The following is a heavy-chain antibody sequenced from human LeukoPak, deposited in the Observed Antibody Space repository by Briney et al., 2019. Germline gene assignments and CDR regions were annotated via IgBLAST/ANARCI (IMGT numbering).Heavy chain of an antibody. V-gene: IGHV5-51*01. D-gene: IGHD2-21*01. Sequence: GESLKISCKGSGYSFTSYWIGWVRQTPGKGLEWMGIIYPGDSDTRYSPSFQGQVTISADKSINTAYLQWSSLKASDTAMYYCARHGGDPTSAIYYFDSWGQGTLVTVSS. CDR1: GYSFTSYW. CDR3: ARHGGDPTSAIYYFDS. J-gene: IGHJ4*02. CDR2: IYPGDSDT.